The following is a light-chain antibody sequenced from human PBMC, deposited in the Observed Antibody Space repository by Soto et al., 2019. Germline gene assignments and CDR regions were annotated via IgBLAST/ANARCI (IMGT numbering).Light chain of an antibody. CDR3: SSYTSGSTPYV. Sequence: QSALTQPASVSGSPGQSITISCTGTSSDVGGYNYVSWYQQHPGKAPKLMIYEVSNRPSGVSNRFSGSKSGNTASLTISGLQAEDEAEYYCSSYTSGSTPYVFVTGTKLTVL. CDR2: EVS. J-gene: IGLJ1*01. CDR1: SSDVGGYNY. V-gene: IGLV2-14*01.